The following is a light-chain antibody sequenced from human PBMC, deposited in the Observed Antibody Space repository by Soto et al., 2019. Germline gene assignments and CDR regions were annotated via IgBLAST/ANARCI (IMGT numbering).Light chain of an antibody. CDR2: AAS. J-gene: IGKJ4*01. CDR1: QSIDRY. V-gene: IGKV1-39*01. CDR3: QQSFTMPLS. Sequence: DIQMTQSPSSLSASVGDRVTITCRASQSIDRYLNWYQQNSGKAPKLLIYAASRLQSGVPSRFSGGSSGTDFTLTISSLQREDFATYYCQQSFTMPLSFGGGTTVEV.